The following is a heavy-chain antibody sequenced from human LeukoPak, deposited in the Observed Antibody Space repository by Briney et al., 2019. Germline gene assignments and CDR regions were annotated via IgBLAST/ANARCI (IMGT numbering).Heavy chain of an antibody. D-gene: IGHD2-2*01. Sequence: PSETLSLTCAVYGGSFSCYYWSWIRQPPGKGLEWIGEINHSGSTNYNPSLKSRVTISVDTSKNKFSLKLSSVTAADTDVYYCARGGRIVVVPAARRFDPWGQGTLVTVSS. J-gene: IGHJ5*02. CDR1: GGSFSCYY. V-gene: IGHV4-34*01. CDR2: INHSGST. CDR3: ARGGRIVVVPAARRFDP.